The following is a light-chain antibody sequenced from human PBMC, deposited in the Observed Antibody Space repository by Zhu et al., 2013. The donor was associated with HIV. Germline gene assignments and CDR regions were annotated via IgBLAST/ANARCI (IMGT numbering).Light chain of an antibody. CDR2: RAS. Sequence: EIVLTQSPGTLSLSPGERATLSCRASQSINSIYLAWYQQKPGQAPRLLVHRASSRATGIPDRFSGSGSGTDFTLTISSLEPEDFAVYYCQQYGSSPRTFGQGSKVEIK. CDR3: QQYGSSPRT. V-gene: IGKV3-20*01. CDR1: QSINSIY. J-gene: IGKJ1*01.